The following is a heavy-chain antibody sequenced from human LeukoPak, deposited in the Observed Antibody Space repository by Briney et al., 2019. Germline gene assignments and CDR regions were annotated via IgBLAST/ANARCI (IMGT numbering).Heavy chain of an antibody. Sequence: GGSLRLSCAASGFSFGSYAMGWTRQAPGQGLEWVCAISGSGSHANYAESVKGRFTISRDNSKNTLYLQMHSLIAADTAVYYCGSGPVGTTVPWGQGTLVTVSS. CDR2: ISGSGSHA. CDR3: GSGPVGTTVP. CDR1: GFSFGSYA. D-gene: IGHD1-1*01. V-gene: IGHV3-23*01. J-gene: IGHJ5*02.